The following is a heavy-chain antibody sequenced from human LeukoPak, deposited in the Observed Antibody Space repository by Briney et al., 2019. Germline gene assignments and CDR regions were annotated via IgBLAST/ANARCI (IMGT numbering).Heavy chain of an antibody. J-gene: IGHJ4*02. D-gene: IGHD3-3*01. V-gene: IGHV3-48*01. CDR1: GFTFSSYS. CDR2: ISSSSSTI. CDR3: ARDHLIYYDFWSGYLDY. Sequence: GGSLRLSCTASGFTFSSYSMNWVRQAPGKGLEWVSYISSSSSTIYYADSVKGRFTISRDNARNSLYLQMNSLRAEDTAVYYCARDHLIYYDFWSGYLDYWGQGTLVTVSS.